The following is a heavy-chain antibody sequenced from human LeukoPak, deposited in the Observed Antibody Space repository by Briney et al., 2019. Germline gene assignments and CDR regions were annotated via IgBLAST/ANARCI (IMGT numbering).Heavy chain of an antibody. CDR1: GGSISSYY. V-gene: IGHV4-59*01. CDR2: IYDSGST. Sequence: PSETLSLTCTVSGGSISSYYWSWIRQPPGKGLEWIGYIYDSGSTNYNPSLKSRVTISVDTSKNQFSLRLKFVTAADTAVYYCARAPFAYSSSWFGPWGQGILVTVSS. D-gene: IGHD6-13*01. J-gene: IGHJ5*02. CDR3: ARAPFAYSSSWFGP.